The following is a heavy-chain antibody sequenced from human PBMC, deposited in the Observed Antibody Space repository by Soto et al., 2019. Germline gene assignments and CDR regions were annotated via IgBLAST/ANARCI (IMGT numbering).Heavy chain of an antibody. CDR3: AISYPLGSCYSYYGIDV. Sequence: GESLKISCKGSGYSFTNYYIAWVRQLPGKGLEWMGIINPGDSDTRYNPSFQGQVTMSADTSISTAYLLWSSLQASDTAMAYCAISYPLGSCYSYYGIDVWGQGTTVTVSS. J-gene: IGHJ6*02. V-gene: IGHV5-51*01. CDR2: INPGDSDT. CDR1: GYSFTNYY. D-gene: IGHD3-16*01.